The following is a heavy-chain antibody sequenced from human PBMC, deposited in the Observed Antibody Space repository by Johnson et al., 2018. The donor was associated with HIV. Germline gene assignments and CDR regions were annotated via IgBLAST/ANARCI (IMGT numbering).Heavy chain of an antibody. CDR2: ISSSGSTI. CDR3: AKDIDELLWFIDAFDI. J-gene: IGHJ3*02. CDR1: GFTFSDYY. D-gene: IGHD3-10*01. Sequence: QVQLVESGGGLVKPGGSLRLSCAASGFTFSDYYMSWIRQAPGKGLEWVSYISSSGSTIYYADSVKGRLTISRDNAKNSLYLQMNSLRAEDTALYYCAKDIDELLWFIDAFDIWGQGTMGTVSS. V-gene: IGHV3-11*01.